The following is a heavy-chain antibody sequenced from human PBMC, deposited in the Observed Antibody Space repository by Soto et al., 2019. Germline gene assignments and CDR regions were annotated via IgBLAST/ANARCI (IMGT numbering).Heavy chain of an antibody. CDR1: GYTFTTFG. Sequence: QVQLVQSGAEVKKPGSSVKVSCKASGYTFTTFGISWVRQAPGQGLEWLGGIIPVFAKTTYAQKFRGRITLTADEATGTAYMELSRLTSDDTAIYYCAREGGGEYDSASYKPWWFDPWGHGTLVTVSS. CDR3: AREGGGEYDSASYKPWWFDP. CDR2: IIPVFAKT. V-gene: IGHV1-69*01. D-gene: IGHD2-21*01. J-gene: IGHJ5*02.